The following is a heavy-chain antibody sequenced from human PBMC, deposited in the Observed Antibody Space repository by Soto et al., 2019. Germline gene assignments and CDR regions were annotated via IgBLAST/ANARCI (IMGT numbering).Heavy chain of an antibody. CDR2: IKGDGSTT. J-gene: IGHJ6*02. D-gene: IGHD2-2*01. CDR1: GFTFSSYW. V-gene: IGHV3-74*01. CDR3: AIALLYLYGMDL. Sequence: EVQLVESGGGLVQPGGSLRLSCAASGFTFSSYWMHWVRQAPGKGLVWVSRIKGDGSTTSYADSVKGRFTISRDNANNTVYLQMNSLRVYYTAVYYCAIALLYLYGMDLWGQCTTVTVSS.